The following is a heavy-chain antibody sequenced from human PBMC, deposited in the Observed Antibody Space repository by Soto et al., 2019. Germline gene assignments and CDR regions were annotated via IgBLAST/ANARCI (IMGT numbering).Heavy chain of an antibody. Sequence: PGGSLRLSCAASGFTFSRYAMTWVRQAPGKGLEWVSDISGSGGGTCYAESVTGRVTISRDNSKDTVFLQMNSLRAEDTALYYCAKRNGYSYGSLDYWGQGTQVTVSS. CDR1: GFTFSRYA. CDR2: ISGSGGGT. J-gene: IGHJ4*02. CDR3: AKRNGYSYGSLDY. V-gene: IGHV3-23*01. D-gene: IGHD5-18*01.